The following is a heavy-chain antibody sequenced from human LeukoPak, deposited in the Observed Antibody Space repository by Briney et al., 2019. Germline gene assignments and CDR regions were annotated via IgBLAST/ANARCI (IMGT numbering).Heavy chain of an antibody. CDR3: ARGSGIAAAGKNY. J-gene: IGHJ4*02. CDR1: GYTFTGYY. V-gene: IGHV1-2*02. Sequence: GASVKVSCKASGYTFTGYYMHWVRQAPGQGLEWMGWINPNSGGTNYAQKFQGRVTMTRDTSISTAYMELSRLRSDDTAVYYCARGSGIAAAGKNYWGQGTLVTVSS. D-gene: IGHD6-13*01. CDR2: INPNSGGT.